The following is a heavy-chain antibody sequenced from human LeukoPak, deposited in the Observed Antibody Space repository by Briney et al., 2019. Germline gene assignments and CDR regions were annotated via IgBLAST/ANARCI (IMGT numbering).Heavy chain of an antibody. Sequence: ASVKVSXRAAGYIFTQYGIGWVRQAPGQGPEWMGWISTYNGNTNYAQEFQGRATMTTDTSTSTAYMELRSLRSDDTAVYYCARRVGYNYYYMDVWGKGTTVTVSS. V-gene: IGHV1-18*01. D-gene: IGHD5-12*01. J-gene: IGHJ6*03. CDR3: ARRVGYNYYYMDV. CDR1: GYIFTQYG. CDR2: ISTYNGNT.